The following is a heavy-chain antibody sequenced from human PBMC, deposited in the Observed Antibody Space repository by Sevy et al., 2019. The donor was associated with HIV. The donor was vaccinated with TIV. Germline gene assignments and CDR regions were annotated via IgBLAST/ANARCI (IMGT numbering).Heavy chain of an antibody. J-gene: IGHJ6*02. CDR1: GFILRNYV. Sequence: GWSLRLSCAASGFILRNYVMHWVRQAPGKGLEWVAAVSFDGSDKFYADSVKGRFTISRDNSKNRLYLQTNSLRAEDTAVYYCARDQAGPSDDYYYYYGMDLWGQGTTVTVSS. CDR3: ARDQAGPSDDYYYYYGMDL. D-gene: IGHD3-10*01. V-gene: IGHV3-30-3*01. CDR2: VSFDGSDK.